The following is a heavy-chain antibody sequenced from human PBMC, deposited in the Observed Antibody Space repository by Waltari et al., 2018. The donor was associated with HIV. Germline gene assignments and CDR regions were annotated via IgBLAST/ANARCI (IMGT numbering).Heavy chain of an antibody. CDR2: IIPIFGTA. J-gene: IGHJ4*02. CDR3: ARGSWDYVWGSYQTIRYFDY. CDR1: GGTFSSYA. Sequence: QVQLVQSGAEVKKPGSSVKVSCKASGGTFSSYAISWVRQAPGQGLEWMGGIIPIFGTANYAQKFQGRVTITADESTSTAYMELSSLRAEDTAVYYCARGSWDYVWGSYQTIRYFDYGGQGTLVTVSS. D-gene: IGHD3-16*02. V-gene: IGHV1-69*01.